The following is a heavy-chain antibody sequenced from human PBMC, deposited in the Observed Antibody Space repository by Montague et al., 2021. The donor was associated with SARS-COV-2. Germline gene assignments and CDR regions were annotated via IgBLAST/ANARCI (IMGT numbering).Heavy chain of an antibody. D-gene: IGHD3-22*01. J-gene: IGHJ6*02. CDR3: ARAYYDSSGYWGGYYYYGMDV. Sequence: SLRLSCAASGFTFSSYDMHWVRQATGKGLEWVSAIGTAGDTYYPGSVKVRFTISRENAKNSLYLPMNSLRAGDMVVYYCARAYYDSSGYWGGYYYYGMDVWGQGTTVTVSS. CDR1: GFTFSSYD. V-gene: IGHV3-13*04. CDR2: IGTAGDT.